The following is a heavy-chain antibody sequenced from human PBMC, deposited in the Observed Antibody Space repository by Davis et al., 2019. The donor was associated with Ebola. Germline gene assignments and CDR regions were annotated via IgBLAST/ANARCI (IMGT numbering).Heavy chain of an antibody. D-gene: IGHD6-19*01. J-gene: IGHJ4*02. Sequence: GESLKISCAASGFTFSNYAMTWVRQAPGKGLAWVSTISGSGGSTYYADSAKGRFTISRDNSKNTLYLQMNSLRAEDSAVYHCAKTGGSSGWYAPAYWGQGTLITVSS. CDR2: ISGSGGST. V-gene: IGHV3-23*01. CDR3: AKTGGSSGWYAPAY. CDR1: GFTFSNYA.